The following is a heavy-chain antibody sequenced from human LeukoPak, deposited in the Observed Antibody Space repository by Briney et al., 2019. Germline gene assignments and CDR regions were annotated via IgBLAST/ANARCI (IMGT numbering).Heavy chain of an antibody. CDR1: GFTFSNAW. D-gene: IGHD2-15*01. J-gene: IGHJ6*03. CDR3: TRVGLFLGYCSGGSCYEYYMDV. CDR2: IRSKAYGGTT. V-gene: IGHV3-49*04. Sequence: GGSLRLSCAASGFTFSNAWMSWVRQAPGKGLEWVGFIRSKAYGGTTEYAASVKGRFTISRDDSKSIAYLQMNSLKTEDTAVYYCTRVGLFLGYCSGGSCYEYYMDVWGKGTTVTVSS.